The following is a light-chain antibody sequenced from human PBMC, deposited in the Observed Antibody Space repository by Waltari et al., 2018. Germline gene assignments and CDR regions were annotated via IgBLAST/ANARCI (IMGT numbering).Light chain of an antibody. V-gene: IGLV2-11*01. CDR3: CSYAGTYTPL. CDR2: DVT. Sequence: QSALTQPRSVSGSPGQSVALSCPGTSSYVGRYHYDSLYQQYPGTAPKLIIYDVTKRPSGVPDRFSGSKSGNTASLTISGLQAEDEADYYCCSYAGTYTPLFGGGTKLTVL. CDR1: SSYVGRYHY. J-gene: IGLJ2*01.